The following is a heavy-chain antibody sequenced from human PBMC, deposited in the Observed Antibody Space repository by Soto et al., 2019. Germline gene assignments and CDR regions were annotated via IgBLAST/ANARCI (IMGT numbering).Heavy chain of an antibody. CDR2: ISSSGSTI. CDR3: ARDAYCTNGVCHGDYYYYGMDV. CDR1: GFTFSDYY. D-gene: IGHD2-8*01. J-gene: IGHJ6*02. V-gene: IGHV3-11*01. Sequence: KAGGSLRLSCAASGFTFSDYYMSWIRQAPGKGLEWVSYISSSGSTIYYADSVKGRFTISRDNAKNSLYLQMNSLRAEDTAVYYCARDAYCTNGVCHGDYYYYGMDVWGQGTTVTVSS.